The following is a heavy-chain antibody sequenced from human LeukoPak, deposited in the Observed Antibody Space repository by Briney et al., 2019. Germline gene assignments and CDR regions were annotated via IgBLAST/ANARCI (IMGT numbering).Heavy chain of an antibody. CDR2: IYYSGST. CDR1: GGSISSYY. J-gene: IGHJ6*02. D-gene: IGHD5-18*01. Sequence: SETLSLTCTVSGGSISSYYWSWIRQPPGKGLEWIGYIYYSGSTNYNPSLKSRVTISVDTSKNQFSLKLSSVTAADTAVYYCARSKIQLWLPXXXYYGMDVWGQGTTVTV. V-gene: IGHV4-59*08. CDR3: ARSKIQLWLPXXXYYGMDV.